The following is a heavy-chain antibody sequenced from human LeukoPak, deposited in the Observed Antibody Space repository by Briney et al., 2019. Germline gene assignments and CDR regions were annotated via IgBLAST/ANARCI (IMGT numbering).Heavy chain of an antibody. Sequence: YPGGSLRLSCVASGFPFSSYWMTWVRQAPGKGLEWVANIKQDGSKKSYVDSVKGRFTISRDNAENSLYLQVNSLRAEDTAIYYCTRVGYIDEGIDYWGQGTLVTVSS. CDR3: TRVGYIDEGIDY. V-gene: IGHV3-7*04. J-gene: IGHJ4*02. CDR2: IKQDGSKK. CDR1: GFPFSSYW. D-gene: IGHD5-24*01.